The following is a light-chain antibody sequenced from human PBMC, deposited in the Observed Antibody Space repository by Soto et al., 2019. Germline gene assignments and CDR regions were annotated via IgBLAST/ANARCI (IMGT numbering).Light chain of an antibody. J-gene: IGLJ1*01. Sequence: QSVLTQPPSVSGAPGQRVTISCTGSRSNIGAGYEVHWYQQLPGTAPKLLIYGNNNRPSGVPDRFSGSKSGTSASLAITGLQAEDGADYYCQSYDSSLSALYVFGPGTKLTVL. CDR3: QSYDSSLSALYV. V-gene: IGLV1-40*01. CDR1: RSNIGAGYE. CDR2: GNN.